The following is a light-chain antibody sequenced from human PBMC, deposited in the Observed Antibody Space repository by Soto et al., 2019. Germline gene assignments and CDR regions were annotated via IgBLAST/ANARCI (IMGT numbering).Light chain of an antibody. CDR3: SSFTSNRIYV. CDR2: GVT. J-gene: IGLJ1*01. V-gene: IGLV2-14*03. CDR1: HNDIGTYDY. Sequence: QSALTQPTSVSGSPGLSITISCTGNHNDIGTYDYVSWYQQHPGRAPRLLIHGVTTRPSGISGRFSASKSGLTASLTISGLQPEDEADYYCSSFTSNRIYVFGPGTKLTVL.